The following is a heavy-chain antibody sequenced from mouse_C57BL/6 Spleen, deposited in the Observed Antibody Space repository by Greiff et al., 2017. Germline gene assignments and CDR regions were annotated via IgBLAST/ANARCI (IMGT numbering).Heavy chain of an antibody. V-gene: IGHV1-81*01. Sequence: VKLMESGAELARPGASVKLSCKASGYTFTSYGISWVKQRTGQGLEWIGEIYPRSGNTYYNEKFKGKATLTADKSSSTAYMELRSLTSEDSAVYFCSRANDGYFYAMDYGGQGTSVTVSA. D-gene: IGHD2-3*01. CDR1: GYTFTSYG. CDR3: SRANDGYFYAMDY. J-gene: IGHJ4*01. CDR2: IYPRSGNT.